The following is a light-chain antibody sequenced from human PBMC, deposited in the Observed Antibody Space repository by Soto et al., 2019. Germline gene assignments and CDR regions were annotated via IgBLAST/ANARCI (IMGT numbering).Light chain of an antibody. CDR2: DVS. Sequence: QSALTQPASVSGSPGQSITISCTGTSSDVGGYNYVSWYQQHPGKARKLMIYDVSNRPSGVSNRFSGSKSGNTASLTISGLQAEDEADYYCSSYTSSSTFGVFGTGTKVTVL. CDR1: SSDVGGYNY. CDR3: SSYTSSSTFGV. V-gene: IGLV2-14*01. J-gene: IGLJ1*01.